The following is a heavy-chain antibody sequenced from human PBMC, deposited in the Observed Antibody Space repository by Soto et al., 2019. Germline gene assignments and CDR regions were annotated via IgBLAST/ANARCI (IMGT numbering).Heavy chain of an antibody. CDR3: ARDRTYSSSSAGWFDP. Sequence: SETLSLTCTVPGGSISSYYWSWIRQPAGKGLEWIGRIYTSGSTNYNPSLKSRVTMSVDTSKNQFSLKLSSVTAADTAVYYCARDRTYSSSSAGWFDPWGQGTLVTVSS. D-gene: IGHD6-13*01. CDR2: IYTSGST. V-gene: IGHV4-4*07. CDR1: GGSISSYY. J-gene: IGHJ5*02.